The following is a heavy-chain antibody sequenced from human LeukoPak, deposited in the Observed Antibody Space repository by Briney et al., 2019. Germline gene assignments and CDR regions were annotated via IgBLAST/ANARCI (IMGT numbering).Heavy chain of an antibody. CDR1: GFTFSSHG. V-gene: IGHV3-21*01. CDR2: ISGSGGNT. D-gene: IGHD3-10*01. J-gene: IGHJ4*02. Sequence: PGETLRLSCAASGFTFSSHGMNWVRQAPGKGLEWVSGISGSGGNTYYADSVKGRFTISRDNAKNSLYLEMSSLRAEDTAEYYCARLFGEVTIYDYWGQGTLVTVSS. CDR3: ARLFGEVTIYDY.